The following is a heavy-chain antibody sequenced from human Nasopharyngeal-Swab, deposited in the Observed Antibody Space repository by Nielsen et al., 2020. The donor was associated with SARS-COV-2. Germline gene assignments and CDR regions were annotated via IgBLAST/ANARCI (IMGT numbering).Heavy chain of an antibody. CDR1: GFTFSSYG. V-gene: IGHV3-33*01. D-gene: IGHD3-3*01. J-gene: IGHJ4*02. CDR2: IWYDGSNK. Sequence: GESLKISCAASGFTFSSYGMHWVRQAPGKGLEWVAVIWYDGSNKYYADSVKGRFTISRDNSKNTLYLQMNSLRAEDTAVYYCARDFDLSSGYSLWGQGTLVTVSS. CDR3: ARDFDLSSGYSL.